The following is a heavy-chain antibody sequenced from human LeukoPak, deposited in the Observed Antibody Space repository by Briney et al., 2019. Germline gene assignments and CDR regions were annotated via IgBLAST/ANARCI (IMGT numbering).Heavy chain of an antibody. J-gene: IGHJ4*02. Sequence: GGSLRLSCAASGFTFSSYAMSWVRQAPGKGLEWVSAISGSGGSTYYADSVKGRFTISRDNSKNTLYLQMNSLRAEDTAVYYCARALPYCGGDCRYYFDYWGQGTLVTVSS. CDR1: GFTFSSYA. CDR3: ARALPYCGGDCRYYFDY. D-gene: IGHD2-21*01. V-gene: IGHV3-23*01. CDR2: ISGSGGST.